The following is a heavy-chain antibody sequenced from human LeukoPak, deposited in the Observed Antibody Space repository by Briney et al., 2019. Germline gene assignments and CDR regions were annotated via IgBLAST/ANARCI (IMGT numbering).Heavy chain of an antibody. Sequence: GGSLRLSCAASGFTFSSYAMNWVRQAPGKGLAWVSGINNSGGSTYYADSVKGRFTISRDNSKNTLYLQMNSLRAEDTAVYYCARQPSIAAAFDYWGQGTLVTVSS. CDR1: GFTFSSYA. V-gene: IGHV3-23*01. D-gene: IGHD6-13*01. CDR2: INNSGGST. J-gene: IGHJ4*02. CDR3: ARQPSIAAAFDY.